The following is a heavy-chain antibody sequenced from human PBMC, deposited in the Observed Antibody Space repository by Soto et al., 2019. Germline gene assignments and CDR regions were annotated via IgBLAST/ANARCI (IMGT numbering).Heavy chain of an antibody. CDR2: IKQDGSEK. Sequence: GGSLRLSCAASGFTFSSYWMSWVRQAPGKGLEWVANIKQDGSEKYYVDSVKGRFTISRDNAKNSLYLQMNSLRAEDTAVYYCARADTAMDYYYYGMDVWGQGTTVTVS. D-gene: IGHD5-18*01. CDR1: GFTFSSYW. J-gene: IGHJ6*02. CDR3: ARADTAMDYYYYGMDV. V-gene: IGHV3-7*01.